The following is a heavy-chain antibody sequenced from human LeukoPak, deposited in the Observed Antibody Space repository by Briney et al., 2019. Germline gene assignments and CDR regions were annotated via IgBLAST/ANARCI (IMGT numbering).Heavy chain of an antibody. CDR3: ARTERRGSRNNWFDR. V-gene: IGHV1-18*01. D-gene: IGHD2-2*01. CDR1: GYNFRNYG. Sequence: ASVKVSCKTSGYNFRNYGINWVRQAPGQGLEWMGWISGANGNTDYAQNVQGRVTMITDPSTSIAFMELRSLRSDDTAVYYRARTERRGSRNNWFDRWGQGTLVTVSS. CDR2: ISGANGNT. J-gene: IGHJ5*02.